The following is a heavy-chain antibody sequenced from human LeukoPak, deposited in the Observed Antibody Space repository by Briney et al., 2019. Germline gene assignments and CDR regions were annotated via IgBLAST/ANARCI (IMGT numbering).Heavy chain of an antibody. V-gene: IGHV3-7*01. CDR2: IKPDGSEK. Sequence: GGSLRLSCAASGFTFSQYWMSWVRQAPGKGLEWVANIKPDGSEKHYVDSVKGRFSISRDNTKNSLFLQISSLRGEDSAVYYCAPEPSQSWIDNWGQRTRVIVSS. CDR3: APEPSQSWIDN. D-gene: IGHD4-11*01. J-gene: IGHJ4*02. CDR1: GFTFSQYW.